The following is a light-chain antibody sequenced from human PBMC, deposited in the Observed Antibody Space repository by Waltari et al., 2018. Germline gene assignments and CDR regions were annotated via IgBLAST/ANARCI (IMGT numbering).Light chain of an antibody. CDR2: EAS. J-gene: IGKJ2*01. V-gene: IGKV1-5*03. CDR1: QSFSSW. Sequence: DIQMTQSPSTLSASVADRVTITCRASQSFSSWLAWYQQKPGKAPKLLIYEASTLESGLPSRFSGSGSGTEFTLTISSLQPDDSATYFCQQYNRYPYTFGQGTKLEIK. CDR3: QQYNRYPYT.